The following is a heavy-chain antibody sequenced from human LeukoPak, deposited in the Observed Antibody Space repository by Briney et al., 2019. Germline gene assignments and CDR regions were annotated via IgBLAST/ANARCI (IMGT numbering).Heavy chain of an antibody. V-gene: IGHV3-21*01. J-gene: IGHJ4*02. CDR1: GFTFSSYS. Sequence: PGGSLRLSCAASGFTFSSYSMNWVRQAPGKGLEWVSFISSIRSYIYYADSVKGRFTISRDNAKNSLYLQMNSLRAEDTAVYYCASYYDSSGYYLDYFDYWGQGTLVTVSS. CDR3: ASYYDSSGYYLDYFDY. CDR2: ISSIRSYI. D-gene: IGHD3-22*01.